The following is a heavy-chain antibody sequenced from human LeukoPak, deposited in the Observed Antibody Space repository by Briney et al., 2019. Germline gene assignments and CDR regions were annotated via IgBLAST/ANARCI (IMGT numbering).Heavy chain of an antibody. V-gene: IGHV3-30*03. Sequence: GGSLRLSCAASGFTFSRYGMHWVRQAPGKGLECVGLISDDGSKKYYADSVKGQFTISRDDSKNTLYLQMSSLRAEDTAMYYCARWNGDFLTGYYLDDWGQGTLVTVSS. CDR3: ARWNGDFLTGYYLDD. CDR1: GFTFSRYG. D-gene: IGHD3/OR15-3a*01. CDR2: ISDDGSKK. J-gene: IGHJ4*02.